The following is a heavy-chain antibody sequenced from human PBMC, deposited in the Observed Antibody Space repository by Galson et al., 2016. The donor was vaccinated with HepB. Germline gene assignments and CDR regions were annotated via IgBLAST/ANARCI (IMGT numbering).Heavy chain of an antibody. D-gene: IGHD2-2*01. Sequence: SETLSLTCAVSGASISSEKWWTWVRQTPGKGLEWIGEIYSGSTRYNPSLKSRVTISMDKSQNHFSLNLNSVTAADTALYYWATVRVGCSSTGCYIEDWGQGTLVTVSS. V-gene: IGHV4-4*02. CDR1: GASISSEKW. CDR2: IYSGST. CDR3: ATVRVGCSSTGCYIED. J-gene: IGHJ4*02.